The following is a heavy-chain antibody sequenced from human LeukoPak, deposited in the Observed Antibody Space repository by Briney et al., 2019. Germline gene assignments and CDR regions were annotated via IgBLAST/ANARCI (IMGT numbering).Heavy chain of an antibody. CDR3: ARGGMNYYGSGSYYRDFDY. Sequence: KTSETLSLTCTVDGGSFTDFFWTWSRQAPGKGLEWIGDINHSGGTTYNPSLKSRVTILLDTTNNQFSLKLSSVTAADTAVYYCARGGMNYYGSGSYYRDFDYWGQGTLVTVSS. CDR2: INHSGGT. D-gene: IGHD3-10*01. V-gene: IGHV4-34*01. CDR1: GGSFTDFF. J-gene: IGHJ4*02.